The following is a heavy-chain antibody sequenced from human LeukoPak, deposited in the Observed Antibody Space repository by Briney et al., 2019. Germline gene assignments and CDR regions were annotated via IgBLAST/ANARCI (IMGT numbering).Heavy chain of an antibody. J-gene: IGHJ5*02. V-gene: IGHV3-74*01. CDR3: VRGAVGTGVWFDP. CDR1: GFTFSGYW. CDR2: INIDGATT. Sequence: PGGSLRLSCAASGFTFSGYWMHWARQAPGKGLEWVSRINIDGATTNYADSVKGRFTISRDNAKNTLHLQMNSLRADDTAVYYCVRGAVGTGVWFDPWGQGTLVTVSS. D-gene: IGHD1-26*01.